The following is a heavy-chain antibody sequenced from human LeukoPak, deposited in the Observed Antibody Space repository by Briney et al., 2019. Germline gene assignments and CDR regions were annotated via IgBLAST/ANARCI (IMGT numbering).Heavy chain of an antibody. CDR3: GSTRGYSYGFGDAFGI. CDR2: IYYSGST. J-gene: IGHJ3*02. V-gene: IGHV4-39*01. CDR1: GGSISSSSYY. Sequence: PSETLSLTCTVSGGSISSSSYYCGWIRQPPGKGLEWIGSIYYSGSTYYDPSRKSRVTISVDTSKNQFSLKLSSVTAADTAVYYCGSTRGYSYGFGDAFGIWGQGTMVTVSS. D-gene: IGHD5-18*01.